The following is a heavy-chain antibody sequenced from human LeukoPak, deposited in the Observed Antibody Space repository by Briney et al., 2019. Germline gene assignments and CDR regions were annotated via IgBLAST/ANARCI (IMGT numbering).Heavy chain of an antibody. J-gene: IGHJ6*02. CDR2: ISYDGSNK. CDR3: ATNLIAARRPYYYYGMDV. CDR1: GFTFSSYG. Sequence: PGGSLRLSCAASGFTFSSYGMHWVRQAPGKGLEWVAVISYDGSNKYYADSVKGRFTISRDNSKNTLYLQMNSLRAEDTAVYYCATNLIAARRPYYYYGMDVWGQGTTVTVSS. V-gene: IGHV3-30*03. D-gene: IGHD6-6*01.